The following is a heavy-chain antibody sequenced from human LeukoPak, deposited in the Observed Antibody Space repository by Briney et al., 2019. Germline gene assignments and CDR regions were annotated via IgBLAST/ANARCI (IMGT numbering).Heavy chain of an antibody. CDR3: ARVGDSSNSWFDP. CDR1: GYTFTNYY. Sequence: ASVKASCKASGYTFTNYYIPWMRQAPGQGLEWMGIINPSGGSNSNAQNFQGRVTMTRDTSTSTVYMEMSSLRYEDTAVYYCARVGDSSNSWFDPWGQGTLVTVSS. V-gene: IGHV1-46*01. J-gene: IGHJ5*02. D-gene: IGHD6-19*01. CDR2: INPSGGSN.